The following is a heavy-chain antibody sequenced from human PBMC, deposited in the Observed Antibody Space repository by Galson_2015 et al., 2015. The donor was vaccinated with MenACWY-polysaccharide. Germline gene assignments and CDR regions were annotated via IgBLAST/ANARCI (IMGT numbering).Heavy chain of an antibody. D-gene: IGHD6-19*01. J-gene: IGHJ4*02. V-gene: IGHV3-74*01. CDR1: GFRGTYC. CDR2: ITTDTSYT. CDR3: ASFGERWLGDF. Sequence: SLRLACAAAGFRGTYCMHWVREAPGMGLEWDARITTDTSYTSHADPVKGGFTISRDNAKNTLYLQMNSLRVEDTAVYYCASFGERWLGDFWGQGTQVTVSS.